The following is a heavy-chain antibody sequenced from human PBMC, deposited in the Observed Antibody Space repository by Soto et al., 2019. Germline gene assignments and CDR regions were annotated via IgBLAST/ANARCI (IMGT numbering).Heavy chain of an antibody. CDR2: FNHSGST. V-gene: IGHV4-34*10. CDR3: ARVAGRNYDY. D-gene: IGHD3-10*01. Sequence: SETLSLTCAVYGGSFSGYYWSWIRQPPGKGLGWIGEFNHSGSTNYNPSLKGRFTFSRDISMITLYVHMNILRVEDTAVYYCARVAGRNYDYWGQGALVTVSS. CDR1: GGSFSGYY. J-gene: IGHJ4*02.